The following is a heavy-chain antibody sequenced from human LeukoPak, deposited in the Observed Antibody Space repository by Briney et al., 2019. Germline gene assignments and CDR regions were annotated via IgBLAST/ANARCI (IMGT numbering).Heavy chain of an antibody. Sequence: GGSLRLSCAASGFTFSDFYMSCIRQDPGKGLEWVSYIGSSSTYTNYADSVKGRFTISRDNAKNSLYLQMSSLRADDTAVYYCARGGQELDNWGQGTLVTVSS. D-gene: IGHD1-26*01. V-gene: IGHV3-11*06. CDR2: IGSSSTYT. CDR1: GFTFSDFY. CDR3: ARGGQELDN. J-gene: IGHJ4*02.